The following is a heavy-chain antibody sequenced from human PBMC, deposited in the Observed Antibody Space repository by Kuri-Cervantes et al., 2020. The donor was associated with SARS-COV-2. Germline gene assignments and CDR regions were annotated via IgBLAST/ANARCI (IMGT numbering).Heavy chain of an antibody. J-gene: IGHJ6*02. CDR3: ARDRSMVRGVIIDYGMDV. CDR1: GFTVSSYE. CDR2: ISSSGSTI. V-gene: IGHV3-48*03. Sequence: GRSLSLSWAASGFTVSSYERNWVRQAPGKGLEWVSYISSSGSTIYYADSVKGRFTISRDNAKNSLYLQMNSLRAADTAVYYCARDRSMVRGVIIDYGMDVWGQGTTVTVSS. D-gene: IGHD3-10*01.